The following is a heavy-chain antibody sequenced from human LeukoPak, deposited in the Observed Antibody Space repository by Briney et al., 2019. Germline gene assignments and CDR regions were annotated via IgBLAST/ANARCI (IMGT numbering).Heavy chain of an antibody. CDR1: GFTFSSFA. Sequence: GGSLRLSCAASGFTFSSFAMHWVRQAPGKGLEWVSVIYSGGSTYYADSVKGRFTISRDNSKNTLYLQMNSLRAEDTAVYYCARVDSSSPQENFYYMDVWGKGTTVTVSS. V-gene: IGHV3-53*01. D-gene: IGHD6-6*01. CDR2: IYSGGST. CDR3: ARVDSSSPQENFYYMDV. J-gene: IGHJ6*03.